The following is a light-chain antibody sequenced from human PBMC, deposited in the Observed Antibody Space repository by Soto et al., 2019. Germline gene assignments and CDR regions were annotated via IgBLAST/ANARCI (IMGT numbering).Light chain of an antibody. CDR2: GAS. CDR3: HQHESSPQT. V-gene: IGKV3-20*01. J-gene: IGKJ1*01. CDR1: QSVSSSR. Sequence: EIVMTQYPATLSVSPGEGVTLSCMASQSVSSSRLAWYRQKPGQAPRLLIYGASSRATGIPDRFSGSGSGTDFTLSISRLEPDDFAVYYCHQHESSPQTFGRGTKVDIK.